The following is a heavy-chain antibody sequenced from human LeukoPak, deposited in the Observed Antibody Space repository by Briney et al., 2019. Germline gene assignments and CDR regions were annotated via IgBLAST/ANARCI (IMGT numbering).Heavy chain of an antibody. J-gene: IGHJ4*02. CDR1: GGSFSGCY. V-gene: IGHV4-34*01. CDR3: ARGVFGRYSSGWYGRVGFDY. Sequence: SETLSLTCAVYGGSFSGCYWSWIRQPPGKGLEWIGEINHSGSTNYNPSLKSRVTISVDTSKNQFSLKLSSVTAADTAVYYCARGVFGRYSSGWYGRVGFDYWGQGTLVTVSS. CDR2: INHSGST. D-gene: IGHD6-19*01.